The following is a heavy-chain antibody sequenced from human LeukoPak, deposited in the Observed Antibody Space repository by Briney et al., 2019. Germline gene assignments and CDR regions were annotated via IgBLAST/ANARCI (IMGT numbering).Heavy chain of an antibody. CDR3: GRGSVGFGELNY. V-gene: IGHV3-30-3*01. CDR1: GFTVSSNF. Sequence: GGSLRLSCAASGFTVSSNFMSWVRQAPGKGLEWVAVISYDGSDKFYADSVKGRFTLSRDNSKNTLYLQMNSLRIEDTAVYYCGRGSVGFGELNYWGQGTLVTVSS. CDR2: ISYDGSDK. J-gene: IGHJ4*02. D-gene: IGHD3-10*01.